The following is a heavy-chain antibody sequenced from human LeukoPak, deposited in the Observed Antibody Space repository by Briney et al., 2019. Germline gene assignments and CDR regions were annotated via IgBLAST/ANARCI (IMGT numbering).Heavy chain of an antibody. J-gene: IGHJ6*02. CDR1: GFALSSHW. CDR2: VSRDGSET. V-gene: IGHV3-7*03. CDR3: ARNNGMDV. Sequence: GGSLRLSCAASGFALSSHWMTWVRQVPGRGPEWVANVSRDGSETYYLDSVKGRFTISKDNAKNSLYLQMNGLRAEDTALYHCARNNGMDVWGQGTTVIVSS.